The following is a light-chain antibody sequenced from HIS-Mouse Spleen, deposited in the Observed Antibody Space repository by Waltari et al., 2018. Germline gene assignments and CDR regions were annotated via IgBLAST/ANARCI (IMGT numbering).Light chain of an antibody. CDR2: NDS. Sequence: SYELTQPPSVSVSPGQTARLTCSGDALQQPYAYWYQQKPGQAPVLVIYNDSERPPGIPERFSGSSSGTTVTLTISGVQAEDEADYYCQSADSSGTGWVFGGGTKLTVL. J-gene: IGLJ3*02. V-gene: IGLV3-25*03. CDR3: QSADSSGTGWV. CDR1: ALQQPY.